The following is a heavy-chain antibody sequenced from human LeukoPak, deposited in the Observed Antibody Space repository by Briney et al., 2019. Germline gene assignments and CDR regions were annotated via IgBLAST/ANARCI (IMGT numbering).Heavy chain of an antibody. Sequence: SETLSLTCTVSGGSISSYYWSWIRQPPGKGLEWIGYIYTSGSTNYNPSLKSRVTISVDTSKNQFSLKLSSVTAADTAAYYCARDLGPVRSGWFGPWGQGTLVTVSS. J-gene: IGHJ5*02. CDR3: ARDLGPVRSGWFGP. D-gene: IGHD3-10*01. CDR1: GGSISSYY. V-gene: IGHV4-4*09. CDR2: IYTSGST.